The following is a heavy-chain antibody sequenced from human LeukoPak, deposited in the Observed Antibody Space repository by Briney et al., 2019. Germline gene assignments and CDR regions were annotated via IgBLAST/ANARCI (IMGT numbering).Heavy chain of an antibody. D-gene: IGHD3-10*01. CDR2: ISSGGSTV. CDR1: GFTFSNYE. Sequence: GGSLRLSCAASGFTFSNYEMHWVRRAPGKGLEWVSYISSGGSTVYYADSVKGRFTVSRDNTKNSLYLQMSSLRAEDTAVYYCARGGSFVEYWGQGTLVSVSS. CDR3: ARGGSFVEY. V-gene: IGHV3-48*03. J-gene: IGHJ4*02.